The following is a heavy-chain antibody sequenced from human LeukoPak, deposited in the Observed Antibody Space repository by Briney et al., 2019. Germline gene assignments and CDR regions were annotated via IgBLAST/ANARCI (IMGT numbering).Heavy chain of an antibody. V-gene: IGHV3-30*04. J-gene: IGHJ4*02. D-gene: IGHD6-13*01. CDR3: ASILSSSWSIYFDY. Sequence: GGSLRLSCAASGFTFSSYAMHWVRQAPGKGLEWVAVISYDGSNKYYADSVKGRFTISRYNSKNTLYLQMNSLRAEDTAVYYCASILSSSWSIYFDYWGQGTLVTVSS. CDR1: GFTFSSYA. CDR2: ISYDGSNK.